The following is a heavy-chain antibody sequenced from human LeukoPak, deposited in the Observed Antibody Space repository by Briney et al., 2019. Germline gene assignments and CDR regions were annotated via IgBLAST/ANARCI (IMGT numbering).Heavy chain of an antibody. Sequence: SETLSLTCTVSGDSISSYYWSWIRQPPGKGLEWIGYIHYSGSTNYSPSLKSRVTISADTSKKQFSLKLSSVTAADTAVYYCARSERIIMILGGAFDIWGQGTVVTVSS. CDR2: IHYSGST. D-gene: IGHD3-22*01. V-gene: IGHV4-59*08. J-gene: IGHJ3*02. CDR3: ARSERIIMILGGAFDI. CDR1: GDSISSYY.